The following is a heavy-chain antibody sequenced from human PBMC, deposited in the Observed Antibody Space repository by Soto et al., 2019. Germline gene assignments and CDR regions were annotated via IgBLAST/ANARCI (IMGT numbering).Heavy chain of an antibody. J-gene: IGHJ4*02. D-gene: IGHD2-2*01. V-gene: IGHV3-33*05. Sequence: PGGSLRLSCATSGFNFKNFGMHWVRQAPGEGLEWVTFISVDGSRKYYPASLKGRFTVSRVNSKDTLFLQMNSLSVEDTAIYNLVREFVGPGLMYSGGGALVTVSS. CDR2: ISVDGSRK. CDR1: GFNFKNFG. CDR3: VREFVGPGLMY.